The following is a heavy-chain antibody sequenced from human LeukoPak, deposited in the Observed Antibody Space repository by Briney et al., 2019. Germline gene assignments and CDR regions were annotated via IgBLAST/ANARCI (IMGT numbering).Heavy chain of an antibody. CDR2: ISGSGGST. CDR1: GFTFSSYA. J-gene: IGHJ1*01. D-gene: IGHD3-22*01. CDR3: AKDYDSRGYYFHH. V-gene: IGHV3-23*01. Sequence: TGGSLRLPCAASGFTFSSYAMSWVRQAPGKGLEWVSAISGSGGSTDYADSVKGRFTISRDTSRNTLNLQMNSLRAEDTAIYYCAKDYDSRGYYFHHWGQGTLVTVSS.